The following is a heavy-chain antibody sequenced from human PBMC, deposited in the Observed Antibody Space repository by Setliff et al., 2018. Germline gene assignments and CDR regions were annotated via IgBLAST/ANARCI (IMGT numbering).Heavy chain of an antibody. Sequence: RLSCAASGFTFSSYSMNWVRQAPGKGLEWVSSISSSSSYIYYAGSVKGRFTISRDNAKNSLYLQMNSLRAEDTAVYYCARDKLRFLENWFDPWGQGTLVTVSS. D-gene: IGHD3-3*01. J-gene: IGHJ5*02. CDR2: ISSSSSYI. CDR1: GFTFSSYS. V-gene: IGHV3-21*01. CDR3: ARDKLRFLENWFDP.